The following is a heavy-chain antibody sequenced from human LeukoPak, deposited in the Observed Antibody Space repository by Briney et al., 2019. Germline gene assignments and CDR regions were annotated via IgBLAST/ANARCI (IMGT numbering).Heavy chain of an antibody. D-gene: IGHD2-21*02. V-gene: IGHV6-1*01. CDR3: ARLGGDVDY. CDR1: GDSFSSKSVA. CDR2: TYYRSKWYN. J-gene: IGHJ4*02. Sequence: SQTLSLTCAISGDSFSSKSVAWNWIRQSPSRGLEWLGRTYYRSKWYNEYAASVKSRITINPDTSNNQFSLQLNSVTPEDTAVYYCARLGGDVDYWGQGTLVTVSS.